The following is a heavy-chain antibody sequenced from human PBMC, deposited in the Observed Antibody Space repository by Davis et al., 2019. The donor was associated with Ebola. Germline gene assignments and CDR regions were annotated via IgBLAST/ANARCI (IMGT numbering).Heavy chain of an antibody. J-gene: IGHJ3*02. D-gene: IGHD4-11*01. V-gene: IGHV5-51*01. Sequence: GESLMTSCQDSGNSFSSHWIGWLRQMPVKGLEWMGIIFTGDSDTRYRPSFRGQVTISADKSFKTAFLQWSSLKASDTARYYCATLRRTITSMDDGFDIWGQGTRVTVSS. CDR3: ATLRRTITSMDDGFDI. CDR1: GNSFSSHW. CDR2: IFTGDSDT.